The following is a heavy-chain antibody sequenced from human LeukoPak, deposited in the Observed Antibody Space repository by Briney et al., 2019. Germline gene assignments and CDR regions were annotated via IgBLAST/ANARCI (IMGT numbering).Heavy chain of an antibody. CDR3: AIGVNWFDP. J-gene: IGHJ5*02. V-gene: IGHV4-59*12. CDR2: IYYSGST. Sequence: SETLSLTCTVSGGSISSYYWSWIRQPPGKGLEWIGYIYYSGSTNYNPSLKSRVTISVDTSKNQFSLKLSSVTAADTAVYYCAIGVNWFDPWGQGTLVTVSS. CDR1: GGSISSYY.